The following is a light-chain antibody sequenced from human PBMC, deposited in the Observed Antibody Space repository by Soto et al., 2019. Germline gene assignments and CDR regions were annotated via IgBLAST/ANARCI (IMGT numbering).Light chain of an antibody. V-gene: IGKV1-13*02. CDR2: DAS. J-gene: IGKJ2*01. Sequence: IQLTQSPSSLSASVGDRVTISCRASQGISSALAWYHQKPGRAPKLLIYDASTLEGGVPSRFSGSGSGTDFTLTISCLQPEDFATYYCQQFKTYPYTFGQGTKLEIK. CDR3: QQFKTYPYT. CDR1: QGISSA.